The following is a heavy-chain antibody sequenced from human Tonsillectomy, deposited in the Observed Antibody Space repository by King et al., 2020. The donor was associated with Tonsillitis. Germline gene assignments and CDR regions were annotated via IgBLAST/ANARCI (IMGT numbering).Heavy chain of an antibody. V-gene: IGHV4-34*01. Sequence: VQLQQWGTGLLKPSETLSLTCAVYGGSFSGFYGTWIRQPPGKGLEWIGEINHSGSTNYNPSLKSRVTISIDTSKNQFSLKLSSVTAADTAVYYCARGGRVGGFDYWGQGNLVTVSS. CDR2: INHSGST. D-gene: IGHD3-16*01. CDR3: ARGGRVGGFDY. CDR1: GGSFSGFY. J-gene: IGHJ4*02.